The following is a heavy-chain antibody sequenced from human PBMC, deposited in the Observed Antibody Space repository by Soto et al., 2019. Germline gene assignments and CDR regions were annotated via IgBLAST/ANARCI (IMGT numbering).Heavy chain of an antibody. V-gene: IGHV3-30*18. CDR3: AKDRRQLSALDM. D-gene: IGHD6-6*01. Sequence: GGSLRLSCAASGFSFSSYGMHWVRQAPGRGLEWVTVISNDGNRKYYGESVKGRFSVSRGNDKDTLYLQMNGLRPEDTGVYYCAKDRRQLSALDMWGQGTTVTVSS. CDR2: ISNDGNRK. J-gene: IGHJ3*02. CDR1: GFSFSSYG.